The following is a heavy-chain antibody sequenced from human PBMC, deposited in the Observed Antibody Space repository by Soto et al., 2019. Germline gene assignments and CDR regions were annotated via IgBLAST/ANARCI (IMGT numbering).Heavy chain of an antibody. CDR3: ARDTARAMIRIYYGMDV. V-gene: IGHV3-33*01. D-gene: IGHD3-10*01. J-gene: IGHJ6*02. CDR2: IGYDGSNK. CDR1: GFTFSSYG. Sequence: QVQLVESGGGVVQPGRSLRLSCAASGFTFSSYGMHWVRQAPGKGLEWVAVIGYDGSNKSYADSVKGRFTISRDNSNNTLYLQMTRLRAEDTAVYYCARDTARAMIRIYYGMDVWGQGTTVTVSS.